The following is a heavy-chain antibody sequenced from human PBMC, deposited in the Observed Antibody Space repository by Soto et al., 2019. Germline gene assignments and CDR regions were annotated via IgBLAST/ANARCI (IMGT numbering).Heavy chain of an antibody. CDR1: GGSISSSSYY. CDR3: ARPQSGYGNWFDP. Sequence: QLQLQESGPGLVKPSETLSLTCTVSGGSISSSSYYWGWIRQPPGKGLEWIGSIYYSGSTYYNPSLKSRVTISVDTSKNQFSLKLSSVTAADTAVYYCARPQSGYGNWFDPWGQGTLVTVSS. CDR2: IYYSGST. J-gene: IGHJ5*02. D-gene: IGHD3-3*01. V-gene: IGHV4-39*01.